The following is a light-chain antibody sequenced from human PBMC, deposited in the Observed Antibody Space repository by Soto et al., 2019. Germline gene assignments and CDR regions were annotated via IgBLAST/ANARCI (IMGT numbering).Light chain of an antibody. V-gene: IGLV2-14*03. Sequence: QSALTQPASVSGSPGQSITISCTGTSSDVGGYNYVSWYQHHPGKAPELIIYGVTNRPSGASLRFSGSKSGNTASLTISGLRAEDEADYYCTSYTSTGAPVVFGGGTKLTVL. J-gene: IGLJ2*01. CDR2: GVT. CDR3: TSYTSTGAPVV. CDR1: SSDVGGYNY.